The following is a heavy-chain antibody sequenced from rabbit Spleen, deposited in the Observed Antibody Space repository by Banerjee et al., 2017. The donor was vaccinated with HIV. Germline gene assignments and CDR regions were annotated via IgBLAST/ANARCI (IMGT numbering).Heavy chain of an antibody. V-gene: IGHV1S45*01. CDR1: GIDFSSYYY. CDR2: IYIDSSET. Sequence: QEQLEESGGGLVKPEGSLTLTCKASGIDFSSYYYMCWVRQAPGKGLEWIGCIYIDSSETWYASWAKGRFTISKTSSTTVTLQMNSLTTADTATYFCARSGVGDINRFGLWGQGTLVTVS. CDR3: ARSGVGDINRFGL. J-gene: IGHJ6*01. D-gene: IGHD2-1*01.